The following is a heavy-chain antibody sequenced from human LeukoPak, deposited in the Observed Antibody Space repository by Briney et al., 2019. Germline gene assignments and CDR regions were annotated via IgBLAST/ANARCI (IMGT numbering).Heavy chain of an antibody. CDR1: GYTFTTFG. Sequence: EASVKVSCKASGYTFTTFGISWVRRAPGQGLEWMGWISAYHGRTNFAQRFQGRLTLTTEASTSTAYMELRSLRSDDTAIYYCARDSPFLVPGTGDAFDVWGQGTMVSVSS. D-gene: IGHD6-19*01. J-gene: IGHJ3*01. CDR2: ISAYHGRT. V-gene: IGHV1-18*01. CDR3: ARDSPFLVPGTGDAFDV.